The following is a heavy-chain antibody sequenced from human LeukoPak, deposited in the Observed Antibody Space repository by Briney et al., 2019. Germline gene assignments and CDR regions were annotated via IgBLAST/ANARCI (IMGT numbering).Heavy chain of an antibody. Sequence: PGRSLRLSCSASGFTFSNYDMNWVRQAPGKGLEWLSCITGGSEIMYYADSVKGRFTISRDNVKNSLYLQMSSLGAEDTAVYYCARSFSFQRDSNCPYFISWGQASLVAVSA. CDR3: ARSFSFQRDSNCPYFIS. CDR1: GFTFSNYD. V-gene: IGHV3-48*03. CDR2: ITGGSEIM. J-gene: IGHJ4*02. D-gene: IGHD1-1*01.